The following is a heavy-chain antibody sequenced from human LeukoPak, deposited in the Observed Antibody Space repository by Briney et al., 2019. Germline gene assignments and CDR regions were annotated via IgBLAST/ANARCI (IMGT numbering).Heavy chain of an antibody. CDR3: ARVSGYDSSGYYKYYFDY. CDR2: IYYSGST. V-gene: IGHV4-38-2*02. D-gene: IGHD3-22*01. J-gene: IGHJ4*02. CDR1: GYSISSGYY. Sequence: SETRSLTCTVSGYSISSGYYWGWIRQPPGKGLEWIGNIYYSGSTYYNPSLKSRVTISVDRSKNQFSLKLSSVTAADTAVYYCARVSGYDSSGYYKYYFDYWGQGTLVTVSS.